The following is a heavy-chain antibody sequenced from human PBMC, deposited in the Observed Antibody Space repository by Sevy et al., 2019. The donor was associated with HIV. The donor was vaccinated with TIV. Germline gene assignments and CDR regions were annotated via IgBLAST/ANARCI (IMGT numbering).Heavy chain of an antibody. CDR1: GFTFSKYS. D-gene: IGHD2-8*01. V-gene: IGHV3-23*01. Sequence: RHGGSLRLSCAASGFTFSKYSMSWVRQPPGKGLEWVSTLSFGCGEINYADSVKGRFTISRDNSKSSVYLQMNNLRPEDMAVYYCAREGCTKPHDYWGQGTLVTVSS. CDR3: AREGCTKPHDY. J-gene: IGHJ4*02. CDR2: LSFGCGEI.